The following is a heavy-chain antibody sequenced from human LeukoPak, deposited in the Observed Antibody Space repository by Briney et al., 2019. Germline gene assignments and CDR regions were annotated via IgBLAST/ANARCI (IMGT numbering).Heavy chain of an antibody. CDR2: INHSGST. CDR3: ARSSEGRYYYDSSGFSYYYYYMDV. V-gene: IGHV4-34*01. Sequence: PSETLSLTCAVYGGSFSGYYWSWIRQPPGKGLEWIGEINHSGSTNYNPSLKSRVTVSVDTSKNQFSLKLSSVTAADTAVYYCARSSEGRYYYDSSGFSYYYYYMDVWGKGTTVTISS. J-gene: IGHJ6*03. D-gene: IGHD3-22*01. CDR1: GGSFSGYY.